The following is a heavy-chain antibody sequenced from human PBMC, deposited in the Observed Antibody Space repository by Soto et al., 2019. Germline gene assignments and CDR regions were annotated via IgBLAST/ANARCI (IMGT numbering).Heavy chain of an antibody. J-gene: IGHJ4*02. V-gene: IGHV1-8*01. D-gene: IGHD3-10*01. CDR2: INPNSGNI. CDR1: GDTFTTYD. Sequence: ASVKVSCKASGDTFTTYDINWVRQATGHGLEWMGWINPNSGNIGYAQRFQGRVTMTRDTAIRTGYMEVSSLRSDDTAVYYCARGRDSGSYYLLDCWGQGTLVTV. CDR3: ARGRDSGSYYLLDC.